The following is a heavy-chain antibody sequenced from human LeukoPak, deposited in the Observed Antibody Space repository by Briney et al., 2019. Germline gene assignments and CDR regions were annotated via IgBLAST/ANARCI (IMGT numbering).Heavy chain of an antibody. CDR1: GFTFSSYA. D-gene: IGHD4-17*01. CDR2: ISYDGSNK. J-gene: IGHJ4*02. CDR3: AKGGSTVILRGGVGY. Sequence: GGSLRLSCAASGFTFSSYAMHWVRQAPGKGLEWVAVISYDGSNKYYADSVKGRFTISRDNSKNTLYLQMNSLRAEDTAVYYCAKGGSTVILRGGVGYWGQGTLVTVSS. V-gene: IGHV3-30*04.